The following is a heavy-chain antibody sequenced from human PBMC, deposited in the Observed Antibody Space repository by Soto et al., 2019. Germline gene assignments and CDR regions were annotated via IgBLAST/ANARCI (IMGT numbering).Heavy chain of an antibody. CDR3: AKESYYYDSSGYYTPDY. Sequence: PGGSLRLSCAVSGFTFSSYGMHWVRQAPGKGLEWVAVISYDGSNKYYADSVKGRFTISRDNSKNTLYLQMNSLRAEDTAVYYCAKESYYYDSSGYYTPDYWGQGTLVTVSS. CDR1: GFTFSSYG. V-gene: IGHV3-30*18. J-gene: IGHJ4*02. D-gene: IGHD3-22*01. CDR2: ISYDGSNK.